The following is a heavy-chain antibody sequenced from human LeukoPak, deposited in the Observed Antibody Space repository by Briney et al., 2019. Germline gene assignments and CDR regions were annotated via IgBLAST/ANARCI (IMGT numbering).Heavy chain of an antibody. Sequence: GGSLRLSCAASGFTFSSYSMNWVRQAPGKGLEWVSSISSSSSYIYYADSVKGRFTISRDNAKNSLYLQVNSLRAEDTAVYYCAREMGATTVTAWGQGTLVTVSS. CDR2: ISSSSSYI. D-gene: IGHD4-17*01. CDR1: GFTFSSYS. V-gene: IGHV3-21*01. J-gene: IGHJ5*02. CDR3: AREMGATTVTA.